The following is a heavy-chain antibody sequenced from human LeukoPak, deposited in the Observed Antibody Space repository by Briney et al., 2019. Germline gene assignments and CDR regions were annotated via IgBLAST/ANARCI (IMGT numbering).Heavy chain of an antibody. CDR1: GFTFGSYS. D-gene: IGHD2-2*01. Sequence: NPGGSLRLSCAASGFTFGSYSMNWVRQAPGKGPEWVSSISSSSFIYYADSVKGRFTISRDNAKNSLYLQMNSLRAEDTAVYYCARVCSNTSCWGAFDIWGQGTMVTVSS. CDR3: ARVCSNTSCWGAFDI. CDR2: ISSSSFI. V-gene: IGHV3-21*01. J-gene: IGHJ3*02.